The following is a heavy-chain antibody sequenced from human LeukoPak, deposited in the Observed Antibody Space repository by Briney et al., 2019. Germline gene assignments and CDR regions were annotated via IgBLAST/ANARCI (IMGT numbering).Heavy chain of an antibody. CDR3: ARDQLGYCSSTSCYDAFDI. CDR2: IWYDGSNK. D-gene: IGHD2-2*01. J-gene: IGHJ3*02. CDR1: GFTFSTFA. V-gene: IGHV3-33*08. Sequence: GGSLRLSCAASGFTFSTFAMTWVREAPGKGLEGVAVIWYDGSNKYYADSVKGRFTTSRDNSKNTLYLQMNSLRAEDTAVYYCARDQLGYCSSTSCYDAFDIWGQGTMVTVSS.